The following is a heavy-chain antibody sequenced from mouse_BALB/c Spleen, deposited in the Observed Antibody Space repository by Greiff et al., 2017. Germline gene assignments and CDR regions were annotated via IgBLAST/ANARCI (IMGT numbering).Heavy chain of an antibody. CDR3: ARSGDYDYGLLYAMDY. J-gene: IGHJ4*01. V-gene: IGHV1S34*01. D-gene: IGHD2-4*01. CDR2: ISCYNGAT. Sequence: LVKTGASVKISCKASGYSFTGYYMHWVKQSHGKSLEWIGYISCYNGATSYNQKFKGKATFTVDTSSSTAYMQFNSLTSEDSAVYYCARSGDYDYGLLYAMDYWGQGTSVTVSS. CDR1: GYSFTGYY.